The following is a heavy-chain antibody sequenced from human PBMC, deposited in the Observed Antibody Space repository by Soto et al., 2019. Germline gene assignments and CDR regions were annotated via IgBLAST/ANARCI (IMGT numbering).Heavy chain of an antibody. D-gene: IGHD3-9*01. V-gene: IGHV3-23*01. CDR1: GFTFSSYA. CDR2: ISGSGGST. Sequence: EVQLLESGGGLVQPGGSLRLSCAASGFTFSSYAMSWVRQAPGKGLEWVSAISGSGGSTYYADSVKGRFTISRDNSKNPLCLQMNSLRAEDKDVYCCAKGGIILTGCYLSARGNCFDPWGQGTLVTVSS. CDR3: AKGGIILTGCYLSARGNCFDP. J-gene: IGHJ5*02.